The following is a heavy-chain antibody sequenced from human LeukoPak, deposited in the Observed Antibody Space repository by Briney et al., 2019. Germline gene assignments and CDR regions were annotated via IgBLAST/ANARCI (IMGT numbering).Heavy chain of an antibody. CDR3: ARPQSGNWYFDL. Sequence: GGSLRLSCTASGFTFGDYAMSWVRQAPGKGLEWVANIKQDGSEKYYVDSVKGRFTISRDNAKNSLYMQMNSLRAEDTAVYYCARPQSGNWYFDLWGRGTLVTVPS. D-gene: IGHD3-3*01. V-gene: IGHV3-7*01. CDR2: IKQDGSEK. J-gene: IGHJ2*01. CDR1: GFTFGDYA.